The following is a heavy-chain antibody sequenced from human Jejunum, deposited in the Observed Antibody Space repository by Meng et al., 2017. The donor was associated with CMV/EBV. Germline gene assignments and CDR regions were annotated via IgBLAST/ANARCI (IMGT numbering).Heavy chain of an antibody. D-gene: IGHD3-10*01. CDR3: ARGDGPGSWLIDY. CDR1: GYTIRTFA. Sequence: KATGYTIRTFAIHWVRQAPGRRLEWMGLISAADGNTIFSQRFQGRVTITRDTSASTDYMELSSLISEDTAVYYCARGDGPGSWLIDYWGQGTLVTVSS. V-gene: IGHV1-3*01. J-gene: IGHJ4*02. CDR2: ISAADGNT.